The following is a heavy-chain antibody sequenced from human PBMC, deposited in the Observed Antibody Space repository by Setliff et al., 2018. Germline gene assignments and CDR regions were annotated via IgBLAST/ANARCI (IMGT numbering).Heavy chain of an antibody. CDR3: ARGLRGYFDY. J-gene: IGHJ4*02. D-gene: IGHD5-12*01. CDR2: ISYDGSNK. Sequence: GGSLRLSCALSGFTFSSYAMNWVRQAPGKGLEWVAVISYDGSNKYYADSVKGRFTISRDNSKNTLYLQMNSLRAEDTAVYYCARGLRGYFDYWGQGTLVTVSS. V-gene: IGHV3-30-3*01. CDR1: GFTFSSYA.